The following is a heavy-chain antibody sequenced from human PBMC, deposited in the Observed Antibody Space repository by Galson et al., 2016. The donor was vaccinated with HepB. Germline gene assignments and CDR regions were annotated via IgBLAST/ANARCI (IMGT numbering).Heavy chain of an antibody. CDR2: INVENGNT. J-gene: IGHJ4*02. D-gene: IGHD3-16*01. CDR3: ARSSSWFGGVDY. CDR1: GYTFINNA. Sequence: SVKVSCKASGYTFINNAIHWVRQAPGQRLEWMGWINVENGNTKYSQKIQDRVTMTKDTTASSADMELSSLKSEDTAIYYCARSSSWFGGVDYWGQGTLVTVSS. V-gene: IGHV1-3*01.